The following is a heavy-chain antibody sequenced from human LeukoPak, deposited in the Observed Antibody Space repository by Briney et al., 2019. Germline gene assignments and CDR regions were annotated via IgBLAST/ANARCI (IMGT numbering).Heavy chain of an antibody. CDR3: ARAYCSGGSRTRGPNWFDP. J-gene: IGHJ5*02. D-gene: IGHD2-15*01. CDR1: GGSISSDNYY. Sequence: SETLSLTCTVSGGSISSDNYYWSWIRQPPGKGLEWIGYIYYSGSTNYNPSLKSRVTISVDTSKNQFSLKLSSVTAADTAVYYCARAYCSGGSRTRGPNWFDPWGQGTLVTVSS. V-gene: IGHV4-61*01. CDR2: IYYSGST.